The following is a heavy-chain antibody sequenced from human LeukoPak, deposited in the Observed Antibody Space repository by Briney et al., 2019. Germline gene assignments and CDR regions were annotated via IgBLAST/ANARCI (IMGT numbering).Heavy chain of an antibody. CDR1: GFTFSDYW. Sequence: GGSLRLSCAASGFTFSDYWMHWVRQAPGKGLVWVSRIKSDGGLTNYADSVKGRFTISRDNTKNTLYLQLNSLRAEDTAVYYCARDRYASYWGQGTLVTVSS. CDR2: IKSDGGLT. CDR3: ARDRYASY. J-gene: IGHJ4*02. D-gene: IGHD2-2*01. V-gene: IGHV3-74*01.